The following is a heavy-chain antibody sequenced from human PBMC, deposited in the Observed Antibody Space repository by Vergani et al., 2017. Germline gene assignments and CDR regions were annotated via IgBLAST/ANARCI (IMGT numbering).Heavy chain of an antibody. CDR1: GGIFSSYA. J-gene: IGHJ6*03. CDR3: ARDSPSPPLYSTTNYMDV. Sequence: QVQLVQSGAEVRKPGSSVKVSCKASGGIFSSYAISWVRQAPGQGLEWMGGIIPIFGTTNYAQKFQGRVTITADESTSTAYMELSSLRSEDTAVYYCARDSPSPPLYSTTNYMDVWGKGTTVTVSS. D-gene: IGHD3-16*02. V-gene: IGHV1-69*13. CDR2: IIPIFGTT.